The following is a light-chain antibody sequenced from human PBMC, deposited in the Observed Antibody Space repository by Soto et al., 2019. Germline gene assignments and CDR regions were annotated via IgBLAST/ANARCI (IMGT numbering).Light chain of an antibody. CDR2: DAS. Sequence: EIVLTQSPATLSLSPGERATLSCRASQSVSSYLACYQQKPGQAPRLLIYDASNRATGTPPSFSGSGSGTDFTLTISSLEPEDFAVYYCQQRSNWPRTLGQGTKVDIK. V-gene: IGKV3-11*01. CDR1: QSVSSY. J-gene: IGKJ1*01. CDR3: QQRSNWPRT.